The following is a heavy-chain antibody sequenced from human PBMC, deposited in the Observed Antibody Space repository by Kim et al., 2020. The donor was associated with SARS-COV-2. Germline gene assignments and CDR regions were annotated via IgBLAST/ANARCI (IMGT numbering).Heavy chain of an antibody. CDR3: ARPYYYGSGSYSGYFDY. CDR2: IYPGDSDT. V-gene: IGHV5-51*01. Sequence: GESLKISCKGSGYSFTSYWIGWVRQMPGKGLEWMGIIYPGDSDTRYSPSFQGQVTISADKSISTAYLQWSSLKASDAAMYYCARPYYYGSGSYSGYFDYWGQGTLVTVSS. CDR1: GYSFTSYW. J-gene: IGHJ4*02. D-gene: IGHD3-10*01.